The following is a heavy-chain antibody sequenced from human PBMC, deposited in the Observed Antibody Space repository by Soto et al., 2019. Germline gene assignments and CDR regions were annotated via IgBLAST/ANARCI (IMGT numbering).Heavy chain of an antibody. Sequence: SGPTWVNPAQTLTLTCIFSGFSLRTSGVGVGWIRQPPGKALEWLGFIYWNDDKRYSPSLKSRLTITKDTSKNQVVLTMTNMDPVDTATYYCAKSGSSGWYGWFDPWGQGTLVTVSS. V-gene: IGHV2-5*01. CDR2: IYWNDDK. CDR3: AKSGSSGWYGWFDP. J-gene: IGHJ5*02. CDR1: GFSLRTSGVG. D-gene: IGHD6-19*01.